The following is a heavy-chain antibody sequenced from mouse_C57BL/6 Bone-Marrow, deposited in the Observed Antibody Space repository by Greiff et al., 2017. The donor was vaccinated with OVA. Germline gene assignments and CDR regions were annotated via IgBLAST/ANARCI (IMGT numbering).Heavy chain of an antibody. CDR2: IYPGDGVT. Sequence: QVQLQQSGPELVKPGASVKISCKASGYAFSSSWMNWVKQRPGKGLEWIGRIYPGDGVTNYNGKFKGKATLTADTSSSTAYMQLSSLTCEDSAVYVCARAARVVAHFAYWGQGTLVTVSA. D-gene: IGHD1-1*01. V-gene: IGHV1-82*01. J-gene: IGHJ3*01. CDR3: ARAARVVAHFAY. CDR1: GYAFSSSW.